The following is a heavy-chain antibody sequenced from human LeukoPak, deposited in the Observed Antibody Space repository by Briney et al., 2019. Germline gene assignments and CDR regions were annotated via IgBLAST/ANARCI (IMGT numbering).Heavy chain of an antibody. CDR3: AKDDYYDTSGYRD. Sequence: GGSLRLSCAASGFTFSNAWMSWVRQAPGKGLEWVAVISYDGSNKYYADSVKGRFTISRDNSKNTLYLQMNSLRAEDTAVYYCAKDDYYDTSGYRDWGQGTLVTVSS. J-gene: IGHJ4*02. V-gene: IGHV3-30*18. CDR1: GFTFSNAW. D-gene: IGHD3-22*01. CDR2: ISYDGSNK.